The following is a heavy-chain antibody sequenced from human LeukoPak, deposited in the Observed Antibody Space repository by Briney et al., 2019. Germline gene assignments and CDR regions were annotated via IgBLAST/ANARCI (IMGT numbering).Heavy chain of an antibody. CDR1: GFTFSSYS. V-gene: IGHV3-30*03. CDR2: ISYDGSNK. Sequence: PGGSLRLSCAASGFTFSSYSMNWVRQAPGKGLEWVAVISYDGSNKYYADSVKGRFTISRDNSKNTLYLQMNSLRAEDTAVYYCARDPHGWGQGTLVTVSS. CDR3: ARDPHG. J-gene: IGHJ4*02.